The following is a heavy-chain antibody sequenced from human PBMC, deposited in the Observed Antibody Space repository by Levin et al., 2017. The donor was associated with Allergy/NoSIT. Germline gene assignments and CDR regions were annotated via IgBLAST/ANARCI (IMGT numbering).Heavy chain of an antibody. CDR3: AKDNSGSYFYYYYGMDV. Sequence: PGGSLRLSCAASGFTFSSYAMSWVRQAPGKGLEWVSAISGSDGSTYYADSVKGRFTISRDNSKNTLYLQMNSLRAEDTAVYYCAKDNSGSYFYYYYGMDVWGQGTTVTVSS. CDR1: GFTFSSYA. J-gene: IGHJ6*02. CDR2: ISGSDGST. V-gene: IGHV3-23*01. D-gene: IGHD1-26*01.